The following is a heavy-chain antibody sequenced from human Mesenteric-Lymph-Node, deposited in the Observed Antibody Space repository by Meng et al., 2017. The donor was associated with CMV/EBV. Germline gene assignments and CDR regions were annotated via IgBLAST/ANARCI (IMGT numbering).Heavy chain of an antibody. V-gene: IGHV4-59*01. Sequence: GSLRLSCPVSGASISNYFWSWIRQPPGKGLEWIGYSYYTGSTNYNPSLKSRVTISVDTSKNQFSLKVNSVTAADTAVYYCARAGVYSSSWLYFDYWGQGTLVTVSS. J-gene: IGHJ4*02. CDR3: ARAGVYSSSWLYFDY. CDR1: GASISNYF. D-gene: IGHD6-13*01. CDR2: SYYTGST.